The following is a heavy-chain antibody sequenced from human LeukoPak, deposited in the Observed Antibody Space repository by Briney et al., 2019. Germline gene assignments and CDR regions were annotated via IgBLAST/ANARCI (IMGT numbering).Heavy chain of an antibody. CDR3: ARVNWNDVGYYDY. CDR2: IYYSGST. D-gene: IGHD1-1*01. Sequence: SETLSLTCTVSGGSISSYYWSWIRQPPGKGLEWIGYIYYSGSTNYNPSLKSRVTISVDTSKNQFSLKLSSVTAADTAVYYCARVNWNDVGYYDYWGQGTLVTVSS. J-gene: IGHJ4*02. CDR1: GGSISSYY. V-gene: IGHV4-59*01.